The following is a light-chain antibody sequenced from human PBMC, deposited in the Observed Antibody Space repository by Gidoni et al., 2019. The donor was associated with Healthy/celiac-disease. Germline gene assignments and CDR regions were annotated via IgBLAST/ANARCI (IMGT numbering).Light chain of an antibody. CDR2: AAS. V-gene: IGKV1-8*01. CDR3: QQYYSYPLT. CDR1: QGISSY. Sequence: AIRITQSPSSLSASTGDRVTITCRASQGISSYLAWYQQKPGKDPKLLIYAASTLQSGVPSRFSGSGSGTDFTPTISCLQSEDFATYYCQQYYSYPLTFGQGTKVEIK. J-gene: IGKJ1*01.